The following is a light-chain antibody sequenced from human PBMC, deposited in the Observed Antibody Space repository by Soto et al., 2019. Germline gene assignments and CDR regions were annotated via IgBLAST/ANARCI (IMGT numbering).Light chain of an antibody. CDR2: GTS. CDR3: QQYGNSPIT. CDR1: ERIYSAY. V-gene: IGKV3-20*01. Sequence: VVLTQSPGALSLYRGERATLSCRASERIYSAYLGWYQQKPGQAPRLLIYGTSSRATGIPDRFSGSGSGTDFTLTISRLEPEDFAVYYCQQYGNSPITFGQGTRLEIK. J-gene: IGKJ5*01.